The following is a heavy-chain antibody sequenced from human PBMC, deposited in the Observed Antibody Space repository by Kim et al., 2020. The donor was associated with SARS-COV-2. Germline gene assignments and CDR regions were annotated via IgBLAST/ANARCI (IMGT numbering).Heavy chain of an antibody. CDR2: IYSSGSA. Sequence: SETLSLICSVSGGSINKYFWTWIRQPPGKGLEWIGYIYSSGSADYNPTLKDRISFSLDTSRNQFSLRMASVTAADTAIYFCARGVPKPDKWEPYIYYYYYMDVWGRGTTVTVSS. V-gene: IGHV4-4*09. J-gene: IGHJ6*03. CDR3: ARGVPKPDKWEPYIYYYYYMDV. D-gene: IGHD1-26*01. CDR1: GGSINKYF.